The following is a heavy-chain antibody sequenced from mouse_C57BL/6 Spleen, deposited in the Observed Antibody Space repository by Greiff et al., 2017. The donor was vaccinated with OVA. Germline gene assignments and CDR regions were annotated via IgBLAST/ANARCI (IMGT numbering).Heavy chain of an antibody. CDR3: ARIGYYGSSLAY. V-gene: IGHV1-64*01. Sequence: QVQLQQPGAELVKPGASVKLSCKASGYTFTSYWMHWVKQRPGQGLEWIGMIHPNSGSTNYNEKFKSKATLTVDKSSSTAYMQLSSLTSEDSAVYYCARIGYYGSSLAYWGQGTLVTVSA. CDR2: IHPNSGST. J-gene: IGHJ3*01. CDR1: GYTFTSYW. D-gene: IGHD1-1*01.